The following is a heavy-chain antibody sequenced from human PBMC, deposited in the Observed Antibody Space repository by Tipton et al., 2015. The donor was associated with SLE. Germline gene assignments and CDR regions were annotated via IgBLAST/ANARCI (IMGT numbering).Heavy chain of an antibody. Sequence: TLSLTCSVSGDSISNSNYYWAWVRQPPGKGLEWIGSIYFAGSTQYNPSLKSRVTVSLDTSKNQFSLGLTSVTAADTAVYYCARLPNSIYSHYYYHMDVWGKGTTVTVSS. V-gene: IGHV4-39*01. CDR3: ARLPNSIYSHYYYHMDV. D-gene: IGHD4-11*01. CDR1: GDSISNSNYY. CDR2: IYFAGST. J-gene: IGHJ6*03.